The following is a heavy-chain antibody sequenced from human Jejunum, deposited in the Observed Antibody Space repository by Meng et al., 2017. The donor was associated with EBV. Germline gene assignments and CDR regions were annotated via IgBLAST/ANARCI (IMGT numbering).Heavy chain of an antibody. J-gene: IGHJ4*02. CDR2: IIPIFGRT. Sequence: GQWVWTGSEVRSVGSSWNVCWKASGGTFSSYFINWWQHAPGQGLEWMGGIIPIFGRTNYALEFQDRVTITADKFTSTVYMEMSSLKSEDTAVYYCARDQGRDYDSSTYYTHWGRGTLVTVSS. V-gene: IGHV1-69*06. CDR1: GGTFSSYF. CDR3: ARDQGRDYDSSTYYTH. D-gene: IGHD3-22*01.